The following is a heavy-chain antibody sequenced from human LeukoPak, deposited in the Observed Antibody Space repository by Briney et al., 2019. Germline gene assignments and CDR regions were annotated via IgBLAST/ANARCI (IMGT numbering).Heavy chain of an antibody. CDR3: ARDSRYSSGWFFDY. D-gene: IGHD6-19*01. Sequence: PSETLSLTCTVSGGSVSSGSYYWSWIRQPPGKGLEWIGYIYYSGSTNHNPSLKSRVTISVDTSKNQFSLKLSSVTAADTAVYYCARDSRYSSGWFFDYWGQGTLVTVSS. J-gene: IGHJ4*02. CDR2: IYYSGST. V-gene: IGHV4-61*01. CDR1: GGSVSSGSYY.